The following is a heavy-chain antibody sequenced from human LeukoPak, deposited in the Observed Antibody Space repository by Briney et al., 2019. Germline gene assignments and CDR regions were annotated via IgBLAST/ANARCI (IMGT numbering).Heavy chain of an antibody. CDR1: GGSISSYY. D-gene: IGHD5-18*01. CDR2: IYYSGST. Sequence: PSETLSLTCTVSGGSISSYYWSWIRQPPGKGLEWIGYIYYSGSTNYNPSLKSRVTISVDTSKNQFSLKLSSVTAADTAVYYCARGAPDTAMVIVPFDPWGQGTLVTVSS. V-gene: IGHV4-59*01. J-gene: IGHJ5*02. CDR3: ARGAPDTAMVIVPFDP.